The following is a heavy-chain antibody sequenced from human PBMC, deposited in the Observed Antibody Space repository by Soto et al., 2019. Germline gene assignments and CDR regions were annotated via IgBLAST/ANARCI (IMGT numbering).Heavy chain of an antibody. J-gene: IGHJ6*02. CDR2: ISYDGSNK. Sequence: HPGGSLRLSCAGSGFSFSRYGIHWVRQAPGKGLEWVAVISYDGSNKYYADSVKGRFTISRDISRSTVYLQMNSLRGDDTAVYHCAKDDMATTSLHYYGMDVWGQGTTVTSP. CDR1: GFSFSRYG. V-gene: IGHV3-30*18. CDR3: AKDDMATTSLHYYGMDV. D-gene: IGHD1-1*01.